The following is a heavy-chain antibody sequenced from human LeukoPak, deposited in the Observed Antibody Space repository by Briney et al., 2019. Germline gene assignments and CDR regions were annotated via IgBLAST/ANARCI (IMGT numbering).Heavy chain of an antibody. CDR2: IYHSGST. D-gene: IGHD6-13*01. CDR1: GGSISSSNW. Sequence: SGTLSLTCAVSGGSISSSNWWSWVRQPPGKGLAWIGEIYHSGSTNYNPSLKSRVTISVDKSKNQFSLKLSSVTAADTAVYYCAFQGRGIAAAGTSFSYWGQGTLVTVSS. J-gene: IGHJ4*02. V-gene: IGHV4-4*02. CDR3: AFQGRGIAAAGTSFSY.